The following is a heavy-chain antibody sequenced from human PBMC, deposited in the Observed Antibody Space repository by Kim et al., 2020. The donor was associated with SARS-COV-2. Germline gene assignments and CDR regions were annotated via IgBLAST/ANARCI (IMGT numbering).Heavy chain of an antibody. CDR1: GFTFDSYW. Sequence: GGSLRLSCAASGFTFDSYWMHWVRQAPGKGLVWVSRINSDGSTTSYADSVKGRFTISRDNAKNTLYLQMNSLRADDTAVYYCARDRDYYGSGSNYLWGQGTLVTVSS. CDR2: INSDGSTT. V-gene: IGHV3-74*01. D-gene: IGHD3-10*01. J-gene: IGHJ4*02. CDR3: ARDRDYYGSGSNYL.